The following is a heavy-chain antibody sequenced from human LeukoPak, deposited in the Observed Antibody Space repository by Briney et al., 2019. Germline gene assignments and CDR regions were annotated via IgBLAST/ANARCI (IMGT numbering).Heavy chain of an antibody. Sequence: GGSLRLSCAASGFSISNYYMFWARQAPGKGLEWVSVIYATGNTYYANSVKGRFTISRDNSENTLYLQMNSLRVGDTAVYYCASSGSYRFDYWGQGTLVTVSS. D-gene: IGHD1-26*01. CDR3: ASSGSYRFDY. CDR1: GFSISNYY. J-gene: IGHJ4*02. V-gene: IGHV3-53*01. CDR2: IYATGNT.